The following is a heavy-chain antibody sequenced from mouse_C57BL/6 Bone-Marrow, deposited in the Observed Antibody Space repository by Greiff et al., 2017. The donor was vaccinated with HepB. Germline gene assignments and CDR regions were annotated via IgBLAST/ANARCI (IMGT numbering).Heavy chain of an antibody. Sequence: QVQLQQSGAELVKPGASVKLSCKASGYTFTSYWMHWVKQRPGQGLEWIGMIHPNSGSTNYNEKFKSKAKLTVDKSSSTAYMQLSSLTSEDSAVYYCARSGTAMDYWGQGTSVTVSS. D-gene: IGHD4-1*01. CDR2: IHPNSGST. J-gene: IGHJ4*01. CDR1: GYTFTSYW. CDR3: ARSGTAMDY. V-gene: IGHV1-64*01.